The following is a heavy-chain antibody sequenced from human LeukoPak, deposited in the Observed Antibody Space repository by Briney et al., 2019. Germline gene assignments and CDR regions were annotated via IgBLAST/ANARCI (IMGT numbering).Heavy chain of an antibody. CDR1: RFTFSNYA. J-gene: IGHJ4*02. Sequence: GGSLRLSCAASRFTFSNYAMHWVRQAPGKGLEWVALISYDGNNQYYADSVKGRFTISRANSKNTLYLQMNSLRAEDTAVYYCAKARYCSGGSCFPQLTPDYWGQGTLVTVSS. D-gene: IGHD2-15*01. V-gene: IGHV3-30*04. CDR3: AKARYCSGGSCFPQLTPDY. CDR2: ISYDGNNQ.